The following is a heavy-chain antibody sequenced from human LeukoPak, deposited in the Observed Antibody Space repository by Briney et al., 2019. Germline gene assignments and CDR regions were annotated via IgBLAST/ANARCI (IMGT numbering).Heavy chain of an antibody. CDR3: ARRIRTVGSSGPNWFDP. V-gene: IGHV1-2*02. D-gene: IGHD3-22*01. CDR2: INLNSGGT. Sequence: RASVKVSSTASGYTFTGYYMHWVRQAPGQGLEWMGWINLNSGGTNYAQKFQGRVTITRDTSISTAYIELSRLRSDDTAVYYCARRIRTVGSSGPNWFDPWGQGTLVTVSS. CDR1: GYTFTGYY. J-gene: IGHJ5*02.